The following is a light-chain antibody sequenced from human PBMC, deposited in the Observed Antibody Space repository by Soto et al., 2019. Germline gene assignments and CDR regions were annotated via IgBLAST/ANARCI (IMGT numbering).Light chain of an antibody. V-gene: IGKV1-5*03. CDR1: QSISSW. CDR2: RAS. Sequence: DIQMTQSPSTLSASVGDRVTITCRASQSISSWLAWYQQKPGKAPKLLIYRASSLESGVPSRFSGSGSGTEFTLTISSLQPDDFATYYGQQYSNYWTFGQGTKVEI. CDR3: QQYSNYWT. J-gene: IGKJ1*01.